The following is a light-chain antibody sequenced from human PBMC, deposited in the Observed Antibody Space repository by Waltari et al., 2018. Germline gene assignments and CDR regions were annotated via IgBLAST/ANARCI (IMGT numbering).Light chain of an antibody. CDR2: LDSDGSH. CDR1: SGHSNYA. Sequence: QLVLTQSPSASASLGASVKLTCTLSSGHSNYAIAWHQQQPEKGPRFLMKLDSDGSHNKRDGIPDRFSGSSAGAERYLTISSLQSEDEADYDCQTWGTGTVVFGGGTKLTVL. J-gene: IGLJ2*01. CDR3: QTWGTGTVV. V-gene: IGLV4-69*01.